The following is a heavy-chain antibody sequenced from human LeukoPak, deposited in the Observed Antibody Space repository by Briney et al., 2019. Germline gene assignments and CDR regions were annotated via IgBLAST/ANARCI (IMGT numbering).Heavy chain of an antibody. V-gene: IGHV4-4*09. CDR3: ARLREQLVRRGGYYYYMDV. D-gene: IGHD6-6*01. J-gene: IGHJ6*03. Sequence: SETLSLTCTVSGGSISSYYWSWIRQPPGKGLERIGYIYTSGSTNYNPSLKSRVTISVDTSKNQFSLKLSSVTAADTAVYYCARLREQLVRRGGYYYYMDVWGKGTTVTVSS. CDR1: GGSISSYY. CDR2: IYTSGST.